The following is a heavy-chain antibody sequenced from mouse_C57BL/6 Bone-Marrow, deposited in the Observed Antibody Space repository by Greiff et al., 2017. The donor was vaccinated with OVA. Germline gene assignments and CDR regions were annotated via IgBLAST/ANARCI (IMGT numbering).Heavy chain of an antibody. D-gene: IGHD2-3*01. CDR2: ISSGGSYT. CDR3: ARRDGYYPWFAY. CDR1: GFTFSSYG. J-gene: IGHJ3*01. V-gene: IGHV5-6*01. Sequence: EVQVVESGGDLVKPGGSLKLSCAASGFTFSSYGMSWVRQTPDKRLEWVATISSGGSYTYYPDSVKGRFTISRDNAKNTLYLQMSSLKSEDTAMYYCARRDGYYPWFAYWGQGTLVTVSA.